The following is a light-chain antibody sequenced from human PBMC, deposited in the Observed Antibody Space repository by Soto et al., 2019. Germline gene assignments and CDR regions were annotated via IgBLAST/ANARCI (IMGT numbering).Light chain of an antibody. CDR2: RAS. Sequence: EIVVPHSPPTLTIIPGERATLSCRAFQSISTNVARYQQRPRQDPSHLIFRASIRASGVPARFSGSGSGTEFTITISSLQSEDFPTYYCQQLNSYPQKFCFGPGTKVDIK. J-gene: IGKJ3*01. V-gene: IGKV3-15*01. CDR3: QQLNSYPQKFC. CDR1: QSISTN.